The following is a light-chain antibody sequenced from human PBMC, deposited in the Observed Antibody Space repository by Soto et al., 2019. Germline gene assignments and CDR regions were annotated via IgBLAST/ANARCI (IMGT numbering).Light chain of an antibody. CDR3: QQYNSYPPT. CDR1: QAIGIW. CDR2: AAS. Sequence: DIQMTQSPSSLSASVGDRVTITCRASQAIGIWLAWFQQKPEKAPKSLIYAASTLQSGVPSRFSGSRSGTDYTLTISNLQPEEFAAYYCQQYNSYPPTFGQGTKLEIK. J-gene: IGKJ2*01. V-gene: IGKV1D-16*01.